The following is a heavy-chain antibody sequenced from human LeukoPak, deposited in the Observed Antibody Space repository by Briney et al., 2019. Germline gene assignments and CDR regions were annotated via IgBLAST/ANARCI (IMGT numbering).Heavy chain of an antibody. Sequence: PRGSLRLSCAASGFTFSNYAMHWVRQAPGKGLEWVAVISYDGSNKYYADSVKGRFTISRDNSKNTLYLQMNSLRAEDTAVYYCARDLDSSSYYPLDYWGQGTLVTVSS. CDR3: ARDLDSSSYYPLDY. CDR2: ISYDGSNK. D-gene: IGHD3-22*01. CDR1: GFTFSNYA. V-gene: IGHV3-30*04. J-gene: IGHJ4*02.